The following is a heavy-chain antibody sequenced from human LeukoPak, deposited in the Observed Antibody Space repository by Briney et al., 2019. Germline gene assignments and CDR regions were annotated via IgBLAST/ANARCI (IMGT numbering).Heavy chain of an antibody. CDR3: AGRSRTSSSSWYNY. CDR2: ISAYNGNT. J-gene: IGHJ4*02. D-gene: IGHD6-13*01. V-gene: IGHV1-18*01. Sequence: ASVKVSCKASGYTFISYGISWVRQAPGQGLEWMGWISAYNGNTNYAQKLQGRVTMTTDTSTSTAYMELSSLRSEDTAVYYCAGRSRTSSSSWYNYWGQGTLVTVSS. CDR1: GYTFISYG.